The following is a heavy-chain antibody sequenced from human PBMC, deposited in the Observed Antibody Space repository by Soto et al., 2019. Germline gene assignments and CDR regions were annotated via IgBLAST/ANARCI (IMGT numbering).Heavy chain of an antibody. Sequence: GASVKVSCKASGYTLTELSMHWVRQAPGKGLEWMGGFDPEDGETIYAQKFQGRVTMTEDTSTDTAYMELSSLRSEDTAVYYCATDRPRSYYYGSGSGVHAFDIWGQGTMVTVSS. J-gene: IGHJ3*02. D-gene: IGHD3-10*01. CDR1: GYTLTELS. CDR2: FDPEDGET. V-gene: IGHV1-24*01. CDR3: ATDRPRSYYYGSGSGVHAFDI.